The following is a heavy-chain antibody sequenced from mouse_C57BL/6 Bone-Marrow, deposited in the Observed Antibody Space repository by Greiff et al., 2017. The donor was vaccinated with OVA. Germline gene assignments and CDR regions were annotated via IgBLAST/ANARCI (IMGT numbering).Heavy chain of an antibody. CDR1: GYSFTSYY. CDR3: ARKGAGPFAY. CDR2: IYPGSGNT. V-gene: IGHV1-66*01. D-gene: IGHD3-3*01. J-gene: IGHJ3*01. Sequence: VQRVESGPELVKPGASVKISCKASGYSFTSYYIHWVKQRPGQGLEWIGWIYPGSGNTKYNEKFKGKATLTADTSSSTAYMQLSSLTSEDSAVYFCARKGAGPFAYWGQGTLVTVSA.